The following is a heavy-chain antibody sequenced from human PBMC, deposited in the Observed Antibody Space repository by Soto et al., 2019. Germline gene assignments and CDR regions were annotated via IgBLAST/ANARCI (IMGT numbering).Heavy chain of an antibody. D-gene: IGHD3-10*02. Sequence: VASVKVSCKTSGYTFTNYDVTWVRQAPGRGLEWMGWITPYNGNTHYAPHLQGRITLATDTSTNTAYLDLTNLTSDDTAMYYCARVVPGAVPWFDSWGLGTPVTVSS. J-gene: IGHJ5*01. CDR1: GYTFTNYD. CDR2: ITPYNGNT. V-gene: IGHV1-18*04. CDR3: ARVVPGAVPWFDS.